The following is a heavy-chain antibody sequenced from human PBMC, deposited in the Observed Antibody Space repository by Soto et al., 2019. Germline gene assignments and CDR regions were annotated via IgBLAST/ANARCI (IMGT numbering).Heavy chain of an antibody. D-gene: IGHD6-13*01. CDR3: SSTYSTSWYWFDP. J-gene: IGHJ5*02. CDR2: IFSNDEK. Sequence: QVTVKESGPVLVKPTETLTLTCTVSGFSLSNAGLGVSWIRQPPGKALEWLAHIFSNDEKSYSTSLKSRLTISKDSSKCQVVLTKTNMDPVDTATYYCSSTYSTSWYWFDPWGQGTLVTVSS. V-gene: IGHV2-26*04. CDR1: GFSLSNAGLG.